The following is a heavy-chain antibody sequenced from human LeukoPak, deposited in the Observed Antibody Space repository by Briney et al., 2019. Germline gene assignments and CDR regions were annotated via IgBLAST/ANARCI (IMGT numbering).Heavy chain of an antibody. J-gene: IGHJ4*02. Sequence: PGGSLRLSCAASGFTFNTYNMNWVRQAPGKGLEWVSYIRSSSRSIYYADSVKGRFTISRDNSNNTLYLQMNSLRAEDTAVYYCSAMITFGGVIRGSPLNWGQGTLVTVSS. CDR1: GFTFNTYN. CDR2: IRSSSRSI. V-gene: IGHV3-48*04. D-gene: IGHD3-16*01. CDR3: SAMITFGGVIRGSPLN.